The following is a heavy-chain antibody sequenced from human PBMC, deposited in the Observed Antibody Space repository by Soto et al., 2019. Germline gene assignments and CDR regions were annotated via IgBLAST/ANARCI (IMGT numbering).Heavy chain of an antibody. CDR3: ARVKDYGGNFDALDI. CDR2: ISTNGGST. D-gene: IGHD4-17*01. CDR1: GFTFSNSA. J-gene: IGHJ3*02. Sequence: EVQLVESGGGLVQPGGSLRLSCVASGFTFSNSAMHWVRQAPGKGLEYVSAISTNGGSTYYADSVKGRFTISRDNSRNTLYLQMGSLRAEDMAVYYCARVKDYGGNFDALDIWGQGTMVTVSS. V-gene: IGHV3-64*07.